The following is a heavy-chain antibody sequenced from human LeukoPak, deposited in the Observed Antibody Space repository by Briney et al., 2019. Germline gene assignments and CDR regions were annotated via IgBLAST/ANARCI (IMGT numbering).Heavy chain of an antibody. D-gene: IGHD5-18*01. V-gene: IGHV1-8*03. J-gene: IGHJ4*02. CDR2: MNPNSGNT. Sequence: GASVKVSCKASGGTFTSYDINWVRQATGQGLEWMGWMNPNSGNTGYAQKFQGRVTITRNTSISTAYMELSSLRSEDTAVYYCARGGIQLWGGDYWGQGTLVTVSS. CDR3: ARGGIQLWGGDY. CDR1: GGTFTSYD.